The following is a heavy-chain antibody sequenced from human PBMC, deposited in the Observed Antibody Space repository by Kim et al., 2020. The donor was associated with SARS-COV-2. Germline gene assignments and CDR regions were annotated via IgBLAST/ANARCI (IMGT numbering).Heavy chain of an antibody. J-gene: IGHJ4*02. Sequence: SETLSLTCAVYGGSFSGYYWSWIRQPPGKGLEWIGEINHSGSTNYNPSLKSRVTISVDTSKNQFSLKLSSVTAADTAVYYCARGDSRKGYYYDSSAQGDYFDYWGQGTLVTVSP. V-gene: IGHV4-34*01. CDR1: GGSFSGYY. CDR2: INHSGST. CDR3: ARGDSRKGYYYDSSAQGDYFDY. D-gene: IGHD3-22*01.